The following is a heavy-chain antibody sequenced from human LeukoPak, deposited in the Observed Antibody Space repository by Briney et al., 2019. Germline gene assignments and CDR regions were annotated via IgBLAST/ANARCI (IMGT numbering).Heavy chain of an antibody. V-gene: IGHV4-4*02. CDR1: GGSISSSTW. J-gene: IGHJ4*02. CDR3: SGGLVSRYLDH. D-gene: IGHD3-9*01. CDR2: IFHSGST. Sequence: PSGTLSLTCVVSGGSISSSTWWTWVRLPPGKGLEWIGEIFHSGSTNLNPSLKSRLTMSVDESRHQFSLKLTSVTAADTAVYCASGGLVSRYLDHWGQGTLVTVSS.